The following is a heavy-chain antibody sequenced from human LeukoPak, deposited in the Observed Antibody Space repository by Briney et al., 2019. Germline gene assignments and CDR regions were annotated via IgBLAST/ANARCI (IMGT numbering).Heavy chain of an antibody. J-gene: IGHJ3*02. CDR3: ARAHRDGYTPLAFDI. V-gene: IGHV1-69*05. Sequence: GASVKVSCKASGGTFSSYAISWVRQAPGQGLEWMGGIIPIFGTANYAQKFQGRVTITTDESTSTAYMELSSLRSEDTAVYYCARAHRDGYTPLAFDIWGQGTMVTVSS. CDR1: GGTFSSYA. CDR2: IIPIFGTA. D-gene: IGHD5-24*01.